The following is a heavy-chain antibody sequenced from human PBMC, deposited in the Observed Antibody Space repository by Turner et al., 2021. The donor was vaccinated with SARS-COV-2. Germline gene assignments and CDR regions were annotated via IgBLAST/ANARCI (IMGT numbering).Heavy chain of an antibody. CDR2: IHPSGTT. V-gene: IGHV4-34*02. J-gene: IGHJ4*02. CDR1: GGSFIGYY. CDR3: AKGDDSRKSGLL. D-gene: IGHD2-15*01. Sequence: QVQLQQWGAGLLKPAETLSLTCAVYGGSFIGYYWTWIRQLPEKGLEWIGEIHPSGTTYHNPAPKGRVTMSVDTSKNKLYLKVSSVPAADTAVYYCAKGDDSRKSGLLWGQGTLVTVSS.